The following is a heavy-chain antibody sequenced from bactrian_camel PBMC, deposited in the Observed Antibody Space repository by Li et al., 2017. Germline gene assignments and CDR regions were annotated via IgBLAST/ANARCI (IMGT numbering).Heavy chain of an antibody. CDR3: ASDRGAMGWVLPLNY. J-gene: IGHJ4*01. CDR2: VDSERRT. D-gene: IGHD3*01. CDR1: GYTYT. V-gene: IGHV3S68*01. Sequence: HVQLVESGGGSVQAGGSLGLSCVASGYTYTMAWFRQAPGKEREGVASVDSERRTTYADSVKGRFTISEDTAKNTLYLQLNSLKTEDTAMYYCASDRGAMGWVLPLNYWGQGTQVTVS.